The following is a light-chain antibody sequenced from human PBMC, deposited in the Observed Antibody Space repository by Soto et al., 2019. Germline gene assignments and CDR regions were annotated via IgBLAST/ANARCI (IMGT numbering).Light chain of an antibody. V-gene: IGLV2-14*01. CDR1: SSDVGGYNY. CDR3: RSYTSDNNVV. Sequence: QSVLTQPASVSGSPGQSITIPCTGTSSDVGGYNYVSWYQQYPGKAPKLMISEVTNRPSGVSSRFSGSKSGNTASLTISGLQADDEADYYCRSYTSDNNVVFGGGTKLTVL. J-gene: IGLJ2*01. CDR2: EVT.